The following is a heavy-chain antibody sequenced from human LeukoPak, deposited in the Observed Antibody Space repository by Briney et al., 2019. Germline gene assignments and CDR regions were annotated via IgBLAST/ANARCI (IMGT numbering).Heavy chain of an antibody. J-gene: IGHJ6*03. CDR1: GYTFTSYG. D-gene: IGHD6-13*01. CDR2: ISAYNGNT. V-gene: IGHV1-18*01. Sequence: ASVKVSCKASGYTFTSYGISWVRQAPGQGLEWMGWISAYNGNTNYAQKLQGRVTMTTDTSTSTAYMELRSLRSDDTAVYYCARGPQLAKLYHYYYYMDVWGKGTTVTVSS. CDR3: ARGPQLAKLYHYYYYMDV.